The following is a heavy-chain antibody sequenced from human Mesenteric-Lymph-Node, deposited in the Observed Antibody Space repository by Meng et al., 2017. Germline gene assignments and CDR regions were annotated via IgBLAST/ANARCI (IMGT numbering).Heavy chain of an antibody. J-gene: IGHJ4*02. Sequence: ASVKVSCKASGYIFTGYYMHWVRQAPGQGLEWMGWINANGGGTSYAQKFQGRVTMTRDTSISTAYMELSWLRSDDTAVYYCARENKGRGDAVDYWGQGTLVTVSS. V-gene: IGHV1-2*02. D-gene: IGHD3-10*01. CDR2: INANGGGT. CDR1: GYIFTGYY. CDR3: ARENKGRGDAVDY.